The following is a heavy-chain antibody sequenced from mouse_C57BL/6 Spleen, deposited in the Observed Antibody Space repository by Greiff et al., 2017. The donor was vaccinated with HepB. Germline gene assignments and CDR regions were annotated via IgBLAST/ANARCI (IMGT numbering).Heavy chain of an antibody. D-gene: IGHD4-1*01. V-gene: IGHV1-52*01. Sequence: QVQLKQPGAELVRPGSSVKLSCKASGYTFTSYWMHWVKQRPIQGLEWIGNIDPSDSETHYNQKFKDKATLTVDKSSSTAYMQLSSLTSEDSAVYYCARLGWDGAWFAYWGQGTLVTVSA. J-gene: IGHJ3*01. CDR2: IDPSDSET. CDR1: GYTFTSYW. CDR3: ARLGWDGAWFAY.